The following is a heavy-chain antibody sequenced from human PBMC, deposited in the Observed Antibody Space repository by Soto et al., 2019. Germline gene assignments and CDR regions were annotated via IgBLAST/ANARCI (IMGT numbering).Heavy chain of an antibody. CDR3: ARGGRSYYSDS. D-gene: IGHD1-26*01. J-gene: IGHJ4*02. V-gene: IGHV4-31*03. CDR1: GGSISSGGYY. Sequence: QVQLQESGPGLVKPSQTLSLTCTVSGGSISSGGYYWSWIRQHPGKGLEWIGYIYYSGSTYYNPSLKSRVTISVYTSKNQFSLRRSSVTAADTAVYYCARGGRSYYSDSWGQRTLVTVSS. CDR2: IYYSGST.